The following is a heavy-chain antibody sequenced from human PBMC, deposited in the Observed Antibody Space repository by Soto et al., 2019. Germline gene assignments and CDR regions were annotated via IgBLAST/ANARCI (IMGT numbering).Heavy chain of an antibody. Sequence: QVQLVESGGGVVQPGRSLRLSCAASGFTFSNYGMHWVRQAPGKGLEWVALISSDGSNKYYADSVKGRFTISRDNSKKTLYLPMNSLRAEHPAVYYCAKDGYTYAAADYWGQGTLVTVS. CDR1: GFTFSNYG. V-gene: IGHV3-30*18. D-gene: IGHD5-18*01. CDR3: AKDGYTYAAADY. J-gene: IGHJ4*02. CDR2: ISSDGSNK.